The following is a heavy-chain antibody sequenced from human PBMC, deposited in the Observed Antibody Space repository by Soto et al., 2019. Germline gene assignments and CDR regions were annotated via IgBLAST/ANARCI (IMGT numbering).Heavy chain of an antibody. D-gene: IGHD3-22*01. Sequence: QVQLQESGPGLVKPSETLSLTCTVSGGSMIGYYWIWIRQTPGKGLEWIGLVHYTGATNYNPSLKSLVTISVDTSKNHFSLRLVSVTAADTGVYYCARETSTSGLPFDFWGQGILVAVSS. CDR3: ARETSTSGLPFDF. CDR1: GGSMIGYY. J-gene: IGHJ4*02. V-gene: IGHV4-59*01. CDR2: VHYTGAT.